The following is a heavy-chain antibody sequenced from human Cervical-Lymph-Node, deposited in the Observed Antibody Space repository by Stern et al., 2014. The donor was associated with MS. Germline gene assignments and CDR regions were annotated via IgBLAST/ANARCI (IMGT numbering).Heavy chain of an antibody. D-gene: IGHD1-26*01. J-gene: IGHJ5*02. CDR2: IHDSGST. CDR1: GGSISSSGYY. CDR3: ATTRWDLFTWNWFDP. V-gene: IGHV4-61*02. Sequence: MQLVESGPGLVKPSQTLSLTCTVSGGSISSSGYYWSWIRQPADKGLEWIGRIHDSGSTYYNPSLKSRVTNSMETAKNQFSLKLPSVTAADTAVYYCATTRWDLFTWNWFDPWGQGTLVTVSS.